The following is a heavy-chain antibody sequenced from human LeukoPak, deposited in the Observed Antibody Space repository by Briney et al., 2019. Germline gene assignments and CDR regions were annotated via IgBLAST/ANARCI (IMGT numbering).Heavy chain of an antibody. J-gene: IGHJ6*02. V-gene: IGHV1-18*01. CDR1: GYTFTSYG. CDR2: ISAYNGNT. CDR3: ARDLGGYCSNTSCYILHYYYYYGMDV. D-gene: IGHD2-2*02. Sequence: ASVKVSCKASGYTFTSYGISWVRQAPGQGLEWMGWISAYNGNTNYAQKLQGRVTMTTDTSTSTAYMELRSLRSDDTAVYYCARDLGGYCSNTSCYILHYYYYYGMDVWGQGTTVTVSS.